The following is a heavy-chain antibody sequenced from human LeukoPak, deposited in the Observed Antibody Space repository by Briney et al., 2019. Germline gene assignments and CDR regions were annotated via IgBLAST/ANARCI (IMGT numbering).Heavy chain of an antibody. J-gene: IGHJ5*02. CDR2: IYYTGRT. D-gene: IGHD6-13*01. Sequence: PSETLSLTCTVSGGSISSSGHSWGWIRQPPGKGLEGTVTIYYTGRTYHNPSLKSRVTISVDTSKNRFSLRPSSVTAADTAVYYCAPSLGSSDWMGNWFDRWGQGMLVTAYS. V-gene: IGHV4-39*01. CDR3: APSLGSSDWMGNWFDR. CDR1: GGSISSSGHS.